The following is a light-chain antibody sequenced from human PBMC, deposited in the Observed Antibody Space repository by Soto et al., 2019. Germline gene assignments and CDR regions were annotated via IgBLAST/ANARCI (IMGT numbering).Light chain of an antibody. CDR1: ESISTW. Sequence: ETDSVTFRASESISTWLAWYQQKPGKAPKLLIYGASGLESGVPPRFSGDGSGTEFTLTISSLQRDDFGIYYCQQYSRLWSLGQGTIV. J-gene: IGKJ1*01. CDR2: GAS. CDR3: QQYSRLWS. V-gene: IGKV1-5*03.